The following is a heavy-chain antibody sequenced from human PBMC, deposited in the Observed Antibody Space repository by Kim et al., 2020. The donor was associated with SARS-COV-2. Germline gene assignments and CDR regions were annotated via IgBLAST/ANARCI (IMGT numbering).Heavy chain of an antibody. J-gene: IGHJ3*01. Sequence: ASVKVSCKASGYSFTVYYIHWVRQAPGQGLEWMGRIDPNSGVTAYEKKFQGRVTVTRDTSINAVYMELSTLTHDDTAVYYCARGGVTAWYRGDSFDVWGQGTFVAVSS. D-gene: IGHD3-3*01. CDR3: ARGGVTAWYRGDSFDV. CDR2: IDPNSGVT. V-gene: IGHV1-2*06. CDR1: GYSFTVYY.